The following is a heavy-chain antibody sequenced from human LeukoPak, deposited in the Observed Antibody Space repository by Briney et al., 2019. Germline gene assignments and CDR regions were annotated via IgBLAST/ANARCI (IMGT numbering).Heavy chain of an antibody. V-gene: IGHV3-7*01. J-gene: IGHJ4*02. Sequence: GASLRLSCAASGFTFSSYWMSWVRQPPGKGLEWVANIKQDGNEKYYLDSVKGRFTISRDNAKNSLYLQMDSLRAEDTAVYYCATDGSPFDNWGQGTLVTVSS. CDR1: GFTFSSYW. CDR3: ATDGSPFDN. CDR2: IKQDGNEK.